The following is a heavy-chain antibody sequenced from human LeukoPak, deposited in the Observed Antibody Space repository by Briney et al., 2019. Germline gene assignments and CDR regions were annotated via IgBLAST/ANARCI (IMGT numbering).Heavy chain of an antibody. CDR2: ISAYNGNT. D-gene: IGHD4-23*01. Sequence: GASVKVSCKASGYTFTSYGITWVRQAPGQGLERMGWISAYNGNTNYAQKFQGRVTMTTDTSTSTAYMELRSLRSDDTAVYYCAREGCNICHPTPDYWGQGTLVTVSS. J-gene: IGHJ4*02. V-gene: IGHV1-18*01. CDR3: AREGCNICHPTPDY. CDR1: GYTFTSYG.